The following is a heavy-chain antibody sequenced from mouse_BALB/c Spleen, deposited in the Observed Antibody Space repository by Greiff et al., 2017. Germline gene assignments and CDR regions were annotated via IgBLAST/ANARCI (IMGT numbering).Heavy chain of an antibody. V-gene: IGHV14-3*02. Sequence: VQLKQSGAELVKPGASVKLSCTASGFNIKDTYMHWVKQRPEQGLEWIGRIDPANGNTKYDPKFQGKATITADTSSNTAYLQLSSLTSEDTAVYYCARGDGYYGYFDVWGAGTTVTVSS. J-gene: IGHJ1*01. D-gene: IGHD2-3*01. CDR1: GFNIKDTY. CDR3: ARGDGYYGYFDV. CDR2: IDPANGNT.